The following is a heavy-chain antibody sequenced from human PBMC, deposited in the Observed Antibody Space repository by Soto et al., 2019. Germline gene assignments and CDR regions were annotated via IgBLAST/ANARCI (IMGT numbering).Heavy chain of an antibody. D-gene: IGHD3-3*01. J-gene: IGHJ5*02. CDR2: IRGSADST. CDR1: GFIFSHYA. CDR3: AKDWTHLDI. Sequence: EVQLVESGGNLVQPGGSLRLSCAASGFIFSHYAMNWVRQAPGKGLEWVSLIRGSADSTFYADSVKGRFTISRDDSTSTLFLQMDNLRAEDTAIYYCAKDWTHLDIWGKGTLVTVSS. V-gene: IGHV3-23*04.